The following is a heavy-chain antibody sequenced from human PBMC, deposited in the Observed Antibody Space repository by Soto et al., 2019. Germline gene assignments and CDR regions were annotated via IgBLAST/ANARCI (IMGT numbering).Heavy chain of an antibody. CDR1: GFTFSSYD. Sequence: QVQLVESGGGVVQPGRSLRLSCAVSGFTFSSYDMHWVRQAPGKGLEWVALISFDGSDKKYADSVKGRFIISRDNSKKTLYLQMNSLGVEDTAVYYCASIVVMTTVDATYWGQGTLVTVSS. V-gene: IGHV3-30*03. CDR3: ASIVVMTTVDATY. D-gene: IGHD2-21*02. J-gene: IGHJ4*02. CDR2: ISFDGSDK.